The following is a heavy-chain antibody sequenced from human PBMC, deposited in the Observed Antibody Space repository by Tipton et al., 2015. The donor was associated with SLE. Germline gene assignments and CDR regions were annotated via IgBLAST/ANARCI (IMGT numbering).Heavy chain of an antibody. V-gene: IGHV3-33*08. CDR1: GFTFSSFG. D-gene: IGHD3-16*02. CDR2: IWYDGTNK. CDR3: ARDAVITFGGVIGD. Sequence: SLRLSCAASGFTFSSFGMHWVRQAPGKGLEWVALIWYDGTNKHYADSLKGRFTISRDNSKNTLYLQMNSLRAEDTAVYYCARDAVITFGGVIGDWGQGTLVTVSS. J-gene: IGHJ4*02.